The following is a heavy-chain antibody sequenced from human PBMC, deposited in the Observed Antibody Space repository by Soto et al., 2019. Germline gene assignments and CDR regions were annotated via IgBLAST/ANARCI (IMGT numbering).Heavy chain of an antibody. J-gene: IGHJ4*02. Sequence: QVQLQESGPGLVKPSETLSLTCTVSGGSVSSGSYYWSWIRQPPGKGLEWIGHIYYSGSTNYTPSLTSLVAISVDTSKNQCSLKLSYVTAADTAVYYCARRSSSYYDSSGYPDYWGQGTLVTVSS. CDR2: IYYSGST. CDR3: ARRSSSYYDSSGYPDY. D-gene: IGHD3-22*01. V-gene: IGHV4-61*01. CDR1: GGSVSSGSYY.